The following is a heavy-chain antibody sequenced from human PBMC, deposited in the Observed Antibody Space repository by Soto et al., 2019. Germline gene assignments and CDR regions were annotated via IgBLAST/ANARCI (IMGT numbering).Heavy chain of an antibody. D-gene: IGHD1-26*01. CDR3: ARENSGNYFDAFDI. J-gene: IGHJ3*02. Sequence: VKVSCKASGGTFSTYTINWVRQAPGQGLEWMGGIIPIFSIANYAQKFQGRVTITADESTSTAYMELSSLRSEDTAVYYCARENSGNYFDAFDIWGQGTMVTVSS. CDR1: GGTFSTYT. CDR2: IIPIFSIA. V-gene: IGHV1-69*13.